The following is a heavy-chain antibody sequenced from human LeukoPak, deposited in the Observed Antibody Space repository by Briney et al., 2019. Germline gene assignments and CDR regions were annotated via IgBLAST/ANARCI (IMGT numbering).Heavy chain of an antibody. V-gene: IGHV3-30*18. CDR2: ISYDGSNK. CDR1: GFTFSSYG. J-gene: IGHJ4*02. Sequence: GGSLRLSCAASGFTFSSYGMHWVRQAPGKGLEWVAVISYDGSNKYYADSVKGRFTISRDNSKNTLYLQMNSLRAEDTAVYYCAKDALVRGYSYGYSYFDYWGQGTLVTVSS. CDR3: AKDALVRGYSYGYSYFDY. D-gene: IGHD5-18*01.